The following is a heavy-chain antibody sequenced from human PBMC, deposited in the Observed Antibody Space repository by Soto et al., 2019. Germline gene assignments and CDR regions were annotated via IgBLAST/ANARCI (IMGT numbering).Heavy chain of an antibody. Sequence: ELQLVESGGGLVQPGGSLRLSCAASGFSVSINYVNWVRQAPGQGLEWVSVIYSGGTTDYADSVKGRFTISRDTSKNTLYLQMNSLRVDDTAVYYCAGDSTDGDFVDAFDVWGQGTMVTVSS. D-gene: IGHD4-17*01. V-gene: IGHV3-66*01. CDR1: GFSVSINY. CDR3: AGDSTDGDFVDAFDV. J-gene: IGHJ3*01. CDR2: IYSGGTT.